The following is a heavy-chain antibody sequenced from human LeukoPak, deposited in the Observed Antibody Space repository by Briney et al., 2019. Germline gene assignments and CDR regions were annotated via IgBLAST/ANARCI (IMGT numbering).Heavy chain of an antibody. Sequence: ASVKVSCKASGYTFTSYYMHWVRQAPGQGLEWMGIINPSGGSTSYAQKFQGRVTMTRDTSTSTVYMELSSLRPEDTAVYYCARDADYGGNLGTWFDPWGQGTLVTVSS. V-gene: IGHV1-46*01. J-gene: IGHJ5*02. CDR3: ARDADYGGNLGTWFDP. CDR1: GYTFTSYY. CDR2: INPSGGST. D-gene: IGHD4-23*01.